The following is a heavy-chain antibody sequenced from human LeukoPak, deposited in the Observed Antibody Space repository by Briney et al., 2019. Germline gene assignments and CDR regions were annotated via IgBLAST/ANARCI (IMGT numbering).Heavy chain of an antibody. J-gene: IGHJ5*02. CDR3: ARVDGCSGGSCYSGSEENWFDP. Sequence: GGSLRLSCAASGFTFDDYGMSWVRQAPGKGLEWVSGINWSGGSTGYADSVKGRFTISRDNAKNSLYLQMNSLRAEDTALYYCARVDGCSGGSCYSGSEENWFDPWGQGTLVTVSS. V-gene: IGHV3-20*04. D-gene: IGHD2-15*01. CDR1: GFTFDDYG. CDR2: INWSGGST.